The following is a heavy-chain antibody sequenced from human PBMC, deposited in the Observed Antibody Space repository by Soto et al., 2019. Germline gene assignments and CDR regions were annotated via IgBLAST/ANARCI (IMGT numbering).Heavy chain of an antibody. J-gene: IGHJ4*02. D-gene: IGHD6-19*01. CDR1: GFTFSNFW. CDR2: VRQDGSKK. Sequence: EVQLVESGGGSVQPGGSLRLSCAASGFTFSNFWMSWIRQVPGKGLEWVANVRQDGSKKYLVDSVKGRFTIPRDNAKNSLYLQMNSLRAEETAVYDCVTDGSSGWHFDSWGQGTVVTGSS. CDR3: VTDGSSGWHFDS. V-gene: IGHV3-7*01.